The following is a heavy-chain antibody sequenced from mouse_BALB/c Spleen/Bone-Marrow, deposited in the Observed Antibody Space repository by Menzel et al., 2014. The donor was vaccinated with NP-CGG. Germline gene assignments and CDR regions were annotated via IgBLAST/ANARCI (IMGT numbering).Heavy chain of an antibody. CDR2: INPDSNTI. CDR1: GFDFSRYW. J-gene: IGHJ3*01. CDR3: ARLGYYGSFDY. D-gene: IGHD1-2*01. Sequence: DVMLVESGGGLVQPGGSLKLSCAASGFDFSRYWMSWVRRAPGKGLEWIGEINPDSNTINYKPSLKDKFIISRDNAKNTPYLQKSKVKTEDTTLYYGARLGYYGSFDYWGQGTLVTVSA. V-gene: IGHV4-1*02.